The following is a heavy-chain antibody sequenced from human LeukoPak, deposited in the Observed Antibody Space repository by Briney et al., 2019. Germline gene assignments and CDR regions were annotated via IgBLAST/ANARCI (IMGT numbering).Heavy chain of an antibody. Sequence: RTGGSLRLSCAASGFTFSSYAMSWVRQAPGKGLEWVSAISGSGGSTYYTDSVKGRFTISRDNSKNTLYLQMNSLRAEDTAVYYCAKSHDSEHFQHWGQGTLVTVSS. J-gene: IGHJ1*01. D-gene: IGHD3-22*01. CDR3: AKSHDSEHFQH. CDR1: GFTFSSYA. V-gene: IGHV3-23*01. CDR2: ISGSGGST.